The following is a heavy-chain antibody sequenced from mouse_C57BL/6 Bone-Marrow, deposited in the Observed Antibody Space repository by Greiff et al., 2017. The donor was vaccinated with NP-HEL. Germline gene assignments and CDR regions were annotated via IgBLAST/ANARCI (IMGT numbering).Heavy chain of an antibody. CDR1: GFTFTDYY. J-gene: IGHJ1*03. V-gene: IGHV7-3*01. CDR3: ASFYYGSKDWYFDV. D-gene: IGHD1-1*01. CDR2: IRNKANGYTT. Sequence: EVKLVESGGGLVQPGGSLSLSCAASGFTFTDYYMSWVRQPPGKALEWLGFIRNKANGYTTEYSASVKVRFTISRDNSQSILYLQMNALRAEDSATYYCASFYYGSKDWYFDVWGTGTSVTVCS.